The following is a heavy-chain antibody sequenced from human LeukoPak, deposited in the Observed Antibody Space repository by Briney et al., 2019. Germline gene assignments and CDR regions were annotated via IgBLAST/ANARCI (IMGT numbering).Heavy chain of an antibody. CDR2: IYYSGST. V-gene: IGHV4-39*07. CDR1: GGSISSSSYY. CDR3: ASLRGYSYGYDC. Sequence: SESLSLTCTVSGGSISSSSYYWGWLRQPPGKGLESIGNIYYSGSTYYNPSLKSRVTISVDTSKNQFSLKLSSVTAADTAVYYCASLRGYSYGYDCWGQGTLVTVSS. D-gene: IGHD5-18*01. J-gene: IGHJ4*02.